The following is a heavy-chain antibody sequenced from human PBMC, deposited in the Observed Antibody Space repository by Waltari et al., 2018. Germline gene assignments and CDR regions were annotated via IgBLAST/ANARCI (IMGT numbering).Heavy chain of an antibody. J-gene: IGHJ2*01. CDR3: ARTVLDYGDYRCGYFDL. V-gene: IGHV3-48*03. Sequence: EVQLVESGGGLVQPGGSLRLSCAASGFTFRGYEMHWVRIAQGQGLEWVSYISRSGSTLYYADSVKGRFTISRDNAKNSLYLQMNILRAEDTAVYYCARTVLDYGDYRCGYFDLWGRGTLVTVSS. CDR1: GFTFRGYE. D-gene: IGHD4-17*01. CDR2: ISRSGSTL.